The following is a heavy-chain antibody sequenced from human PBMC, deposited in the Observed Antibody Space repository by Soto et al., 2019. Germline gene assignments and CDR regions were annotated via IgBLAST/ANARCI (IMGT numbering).Heavy chain of an antibody. D-gene: IGHD2-15*01. CDR3: TTGSVEGV. V-gene: IGHV3-15*07. CDR1: DFTSTNAW. CDR2: IKTKAEGGAT. Sequence: EVQLVESGGGLVKPGGSLRLSCAASDFTSTNAWMNWVRQAPGKGLAWVGRIKTKAEGGATDYAAPLKGRFTISRDDSRHTLFLQMNSLKTEDTAVYYCTTGSVEGVWGQGATVTVSS. J-gene: IGHJ6*01.